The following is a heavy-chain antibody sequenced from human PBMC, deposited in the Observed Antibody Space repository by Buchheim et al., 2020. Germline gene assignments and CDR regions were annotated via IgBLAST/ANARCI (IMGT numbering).Heavy chain of an antibody. D-gene: IGHD5-18*01. Sequence: EVQLVESGGGLVQPGGSLRLSCAASGFTFSSYSMNWVRQAPGKGLEWASYISSSSSTIYYADSVKGRFTISRDNAKNSLYLQMNSLRREDTAMYYCATKRGYSYGDDAFDVWGQGT. V-gene: IGHV3-48*01. CDR2: ISSSSSTI. CDR1: GFTFSSYS. CDR3: ATKRGYSYGDDAFDV. J-gene: IGHJ3*01.